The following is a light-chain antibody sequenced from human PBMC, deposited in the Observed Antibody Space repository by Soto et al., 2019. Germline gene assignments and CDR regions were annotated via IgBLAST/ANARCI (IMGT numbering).Light chain of an antibody. CDR3: CSYAGTSTWV. J-gene: IGLJ3*02. V-gene: IGLV2-11*01. CDR1: SSDIGGYNY. Sequence: QSALTQPRSVSGSRGQSVTISCTGTSSDIGGYNYVSWYQQHPGKTPKLMIYDVIKRPSGVPDRFSGSKSRNTASLTISGLQADDEADYYCCSYAGTSTWVFGGGTKVTVL. CDR2: DVI.